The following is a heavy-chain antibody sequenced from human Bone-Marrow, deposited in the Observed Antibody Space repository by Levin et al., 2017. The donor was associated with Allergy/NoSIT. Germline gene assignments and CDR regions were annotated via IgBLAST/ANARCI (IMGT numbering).Heavy chain of an antibody. CDR3: ARGSRYCSGGSCYSSWYFDL. CDR1: WFTVRSNY. D-gene: IGHD2-15*01. Sequence: LSLPCAASWFTVRSNYMSWVRQAPGKGLEWVSVIYSGGSTYYADSVKGRFTISRDNSKNTLYLQMNSLRAEDTAVYYCARGSRYCSGGSCYSSWYFDLWGRGTLVTVSS. CDR2: IYSGGST. J-gene: IGHJ2*01. V-gene: IGHV3-53*01.